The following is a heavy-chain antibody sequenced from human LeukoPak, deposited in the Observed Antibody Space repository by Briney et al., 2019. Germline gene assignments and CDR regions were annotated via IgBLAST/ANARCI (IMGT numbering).Heavy chain of an antibody. D-gene: IGHD3-3*01. CDR1: GGSISSSSYY. Sequence: PSETLSLTCTVSGGSISSSSYYWGWIRQPPGKGLEWIGYIYYSGSTNYNPSLKSRVTISVDTSKNQFSLKLSSVTAADTAVYYCARQSITIFGVVLQEYYFDYWGQGTLVTVSS. CDR2: IYYSGST. J-gene: IGHJ4*02. V-gene: IGHV4-61*05. CDR3: ARQSITIFGVVLQEYYFDY.